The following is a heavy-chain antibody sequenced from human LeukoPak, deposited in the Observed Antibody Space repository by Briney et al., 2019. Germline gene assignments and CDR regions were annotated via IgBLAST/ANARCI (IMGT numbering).Heavy chain of an antibody. CDR2: IYHSGST. J-gene: IGHJ2*01. Sequence: PSQTLSLTCAVSGGSISSGGYSWSWIRQPPGKGLEWIGYIYHSGSTYYNPSLKSRVTISVDRSKNQFSLKLSSVTAADTAVYYCARARPGGIMDYWYFDLWGRGTLVTVSS. D-gene: IGHD3-16*01. V-gene: IGHV4-30-2*01. CDR1: GGSISSGGYS. CDR3: ARARPGGIMDYWYFDL.